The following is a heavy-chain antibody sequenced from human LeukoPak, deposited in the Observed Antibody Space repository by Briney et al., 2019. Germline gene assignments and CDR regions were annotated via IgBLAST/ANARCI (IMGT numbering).Heavy chain of an antibody. V-gene: IGHV3-48*04. CDR2: ISSSSSTI. J-gene: IGHJ4*02. CDR1: GFTFSSYS. D-gene: IGHD3-22*01. Sequence: PGGSLRLSCAASGFTFSSYSMNWVRQAPGKGLEWVSYISSSSSTIYYADSVKGRFTISRDNAKNSLYLQMNSLRPEDTALYYCAKDIGPGIVVVFESWGQGTLVIVSS. CDR3: AKDIGPGIVVVFES.